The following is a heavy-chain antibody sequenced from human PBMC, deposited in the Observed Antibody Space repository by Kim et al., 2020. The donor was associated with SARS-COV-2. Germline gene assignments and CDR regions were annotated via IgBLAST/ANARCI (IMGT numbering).Heavy chain of an antibody. V-gene: IGHV6-1*01. D-gene: IGHD2-15*01. CDR1: GDSVSSNSVA. Sequence: SQTLSLTCAISGDSVSSNSVAWNWIRQSPSRGLEWLGRTYYRSRWSYDYALSVKSRMIISADTSENQFSLQLNSVTPEDTAVYYCARGLPDFDYWGQGTLVAVSS. CDR2: TYYRSRWSY. CDR3: ARGLPDFDY. J-gene: IGHJ4*02.